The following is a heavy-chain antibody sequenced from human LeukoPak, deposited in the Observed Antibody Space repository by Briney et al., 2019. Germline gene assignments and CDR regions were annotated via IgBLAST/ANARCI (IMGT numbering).Heavy chain of an antibody. Sequence: ASVKVSCKASGYTFTGYYMHWVRQAPGQGLEWMGWINPNSGGTNYAQKFQGWVTMTRDTSISTAYMELSRLRSDDTAVYYCARGGSYSSSWYGFTDAFDIWGQGTMVTVSS. CDR3: ARGGSYSSSWYGFTDAFDI. CDR1: GYTFTGYY. J-gene: IGHJ3*02. D-gene: IGHD6-13*01. V-gene: IGHV1-2*04. CDR2: INPNSGGT.